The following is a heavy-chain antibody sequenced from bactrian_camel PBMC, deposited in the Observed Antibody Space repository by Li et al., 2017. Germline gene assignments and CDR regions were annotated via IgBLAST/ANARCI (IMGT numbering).Heavy chain of an antibody. V-gene: IGHV3S6*01. CDR2: IYTGDGRT. J-gene: IGHJ4*01. CDR3: AQSPNYGLAC. Sequence: HVQLVESGGGLVQPGGSLSLSCAASGFTFSNNWMHWVRQAPGKGLEWVSTIYTGDGRTKSADSVKGRFTISQGNAKNTVYLQMNSLKPEDTSVYYCAQSPNYGLACRGQGTQVTVS. CDR1: GFTFSNNW. D-gene: IGHD5*01.